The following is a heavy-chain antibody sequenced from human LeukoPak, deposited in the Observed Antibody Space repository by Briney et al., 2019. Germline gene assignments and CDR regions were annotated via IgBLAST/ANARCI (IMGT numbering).Heavy chain of an antibody. CDR3: ARALSYYDSSGYGGDAFDI. J-gene: IGHJ3*02. CDR1: GGSISSYY. CDR2: IYTSGST. V-gene: IGHV4-4*07. D-gene: IGHD3-22*01. Sequence: SETLSLTCTVSGGSISSYYWSWNRQPAGKGLEWIGRIYTSGSTNYNPSLKSRVTMSVDTSKNQFSLKLSSVTAADTAVYYCARALSYYDSSGYGGDAFDIWGQGTMVTVSS.